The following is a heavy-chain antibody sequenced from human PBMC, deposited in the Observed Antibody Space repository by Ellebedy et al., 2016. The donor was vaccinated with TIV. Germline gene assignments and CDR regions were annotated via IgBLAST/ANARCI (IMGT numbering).Heavy chain of an antibody. D-gene: IGHD1-1*01. CDR3: ARDWAGTPGYDY. CDR2: ISSSSSYT. V-gene: IGHV3-11*06. CDR1: GFTFSDYS. J-gene: IGHJ4*02. Sequence: GESLKISCAASGFTFSDYSMSWLRQAPGKGLEWVSYISSSSSYTNYADSVKGRVTTSRDNAKTSLYLQMNSLRAEDTAVYYCARDWAGTPGYDYWGQGTLVTVSS.